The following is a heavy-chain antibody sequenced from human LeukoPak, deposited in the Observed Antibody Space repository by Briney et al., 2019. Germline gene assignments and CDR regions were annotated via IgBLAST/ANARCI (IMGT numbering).Heavy chain of an antibody. CDR3: AKDPPTAGTTFDY. CDR2: ISGSGDST. Sequence: GGSLRLSCAASRFTFSNYAMSWVRQAPGEGLEWVSTISGSGDSTYYADSVKGRSTISRDNSKNTLFLQMNNLRGEDTAAYYCAKDPPTAGTTFDYWGQGALVTVSS. V-gene: IGHV3-23*01. J-gene: IGHJ4*02. D-gene: IGHD6-13*01. CDR1: RFTFSNYA.